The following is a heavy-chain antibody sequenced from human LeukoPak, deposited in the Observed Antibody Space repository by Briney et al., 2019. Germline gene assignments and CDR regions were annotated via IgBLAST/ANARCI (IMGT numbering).Heavy chain of an antibody. CDR1: GGSISSNSNY. V-gene: IGHV4-39*01. CDR2: SSYGGST. CDR3: ARQALWFFDH. D-gene: IGHD2-21*01. J-gene: IGHJ4*02. Sequence: KPSETLSLTCTVSGGSISSNSNYWAWIRQPPGRGLEWIGSSSYGGSTYYSPSLEGRVTISVDTSKNQFSLRLSSVTGADTAVYYCARQALWFFDHWGQGTLVTVSS.